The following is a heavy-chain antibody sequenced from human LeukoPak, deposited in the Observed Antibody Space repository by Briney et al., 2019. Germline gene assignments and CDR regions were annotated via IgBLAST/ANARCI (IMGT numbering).Heavy chain of an antibody. V-gene: IGHV3-20*04. J-gene: IGHJ5*02. CDR3: ARDETVAVAGTFSS. CDR2: INWNVGST. CDR1: VVTFYDFG. D-gene: IGHD6-19*01. Sequence: PGGSLRLSCAVSVVTFYDFGMSLVRQAPGQGLGWGSGINWNVGSTDYAGTLNGRFHISRDNAKNSRYLQMNSLRAEDTALYYCARDETVAVAGTFSSWGQGTLVTVSS.